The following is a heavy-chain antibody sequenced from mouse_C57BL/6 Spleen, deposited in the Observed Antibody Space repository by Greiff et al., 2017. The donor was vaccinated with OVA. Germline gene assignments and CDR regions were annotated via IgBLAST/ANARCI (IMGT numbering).Heavy chain of an antibody. D-gene: IGHD1-1*01. J-gene: IGHJ1*03. CDR3: ARGGVTTVVADV. V-gene: IGHV3-6*01. CDR2: ISYDGSN. CDR1: GYSITSGYY. Sequence: EVKLVESGPGLVKPSQSLSLTCSVTGYSITSGYYWNWIRQFPGNKLEWMGYISYDGSNNYNPSLKNRISITRDTSKNQFFLKLNSVTTEDTATYYCARGGVTTVVADVWGTGTTVTVSS.